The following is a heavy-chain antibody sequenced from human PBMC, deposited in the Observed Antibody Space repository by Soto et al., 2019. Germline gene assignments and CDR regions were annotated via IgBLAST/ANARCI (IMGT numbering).Heavy chain of an antibody. V-gene: IGHV1-2*02. J-gene: IGHJ4*02. D-gene: IGHD3-10*01. Sequence: HVQLVQSGTEVKKPGASVRVSCMVSGYPFTTYYIHWVRQAPGQGLEWMGWIDPRSGGTVYEQKFQGRVTMTRDTSISTVYIDLSGLTSDDTARYYCATDDYGIFPYWGQGSLVTVSS. CDR3: ATDDYGIFPY. CDR1: GYPFTTYY. CDR2: IDPRSGGT.